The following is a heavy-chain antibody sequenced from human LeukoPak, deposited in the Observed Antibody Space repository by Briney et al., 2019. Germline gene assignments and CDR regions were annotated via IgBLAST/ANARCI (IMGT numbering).Heavy chain of an antibody. Sequence: ASVKVSCKASGYTFTGYYMHWVRQAPGQGLEWMGRINPNSGGTNYAQKFQGRVTMTRDTSISTAYMELSRLRSDDTAVYYCARAIYGSGSYYQNAPGYWGQGTLVTASS. CDR2: INPNSGGT. J-gene: IGHJ4*02. CDR3: ARAIYGSGSYYQNAPGY. V-gene: IGHV1-2*06. D-gene: IGHD3-10*01. CDR1: GYTFTGYY.